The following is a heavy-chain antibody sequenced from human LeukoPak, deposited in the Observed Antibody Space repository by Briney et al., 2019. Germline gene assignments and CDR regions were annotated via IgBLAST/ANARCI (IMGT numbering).Heavy chain of an antibody. J-gene: IGHJ6*03. CDR1: GGSFSGYY. Sequence: SETLSLTCAVYGGSFSGYYWSWIRQPPGKGLEWIGEINHSGSTNYNPSLKSRVTMSVDTSKNQFSLKLSSVTAADTAVYYCARLHYYYMDVWGKGTTVTVSS. CDR2: INHSGST. V-gene: IGHV4-34*01. CDR3: ARLHYYYMDV.